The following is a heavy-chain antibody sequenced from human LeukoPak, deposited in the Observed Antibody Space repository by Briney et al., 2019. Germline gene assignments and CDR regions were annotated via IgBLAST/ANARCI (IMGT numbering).Heavy chain of an antibody. V-gene: IGHV3-48*01. D-gene: IGHD2/OR15-2a*01. CDR2: ISNTI. CDR1: GFTFSSYS. Sequence: PGGSLRLSCAASGFTFSSYSMNWVRQAPGKGLEWVSYISNTISYADSVMGRFTISRDNAKTSLYLQMNRLRAEDTAGYYCVRDHFYAFDIWGQGTMVTVSS. J-gene: IGHJ3*02. CDR3: VRDHFYAFDI.